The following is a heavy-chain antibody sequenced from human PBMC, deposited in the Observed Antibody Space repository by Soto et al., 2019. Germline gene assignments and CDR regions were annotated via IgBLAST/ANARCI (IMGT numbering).Heavy chain of an antibody. D-gene: IGHD2-15*01. CDR2: INWKSNSI. Sequence: EVQLVESGGGLVQPGRSLRLSCAASGFTFDDYAMHWVRQAPGKGLEWVSGINWKSNSIGYADSVKGRFTISRDNAKKSLFPQMNSLRPEDTALYYCVKDGRVYHYYMDVWGKGTTVTVSS. V-gene: IGHV3-9*01. CDR3: VKDGRVYHYYMDV. CDR1: GFTFDDYA. J-gene: IGHJ6*03.